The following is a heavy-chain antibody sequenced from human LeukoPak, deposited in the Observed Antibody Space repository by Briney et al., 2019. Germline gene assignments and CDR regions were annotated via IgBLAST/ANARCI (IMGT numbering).Heavy chain of an antibody. D-gene: IGHD4-11*01. CDR3: AKDGAYIDYQYYFDS. CDR2: ISFDGSNK. Sequence: GGSLRLSCAASGFSFSDYGIHWVRQAPGKGLEWVAVISFDGSNKYYADSVKGRFTISRDNSKTTLSLQMNSLRVEDTAVYYCAKDGAYIDYQYYFDSWGRGTLVTVSS. J-gene: IGHJ4*02. CDR1: GFSFSDYG. V-gene: IGHV3-30*18.